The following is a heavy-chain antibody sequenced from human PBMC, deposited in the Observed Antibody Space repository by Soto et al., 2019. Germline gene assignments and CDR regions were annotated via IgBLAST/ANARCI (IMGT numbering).Heavy chain of an antibody. CDR1: GFTFSSYG. J-gene: IGHJ6*03. D-gene: IGHD6-6*01. Sequence: GGSLRLSCAASGFTFSSYGMHWVRQAPGKGLEWVAVIWYDGSNKYYADSVKGRFTISRDNSKNTLYLQMNSLRAEDTAVYYCARTAARPHGRKTSSRPNYYYYYMDVWGKGTTVTVSS. CDR2: IWYDGSNK. V-gene: IGHV3-33*01. CDR3: ARTAARPHGRKTSSRPNYYYYYMDV.